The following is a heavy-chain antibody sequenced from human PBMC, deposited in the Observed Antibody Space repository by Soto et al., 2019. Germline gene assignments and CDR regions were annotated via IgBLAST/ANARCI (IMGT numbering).Heavy chain of an antibody. Sequence: XSVKVSFKVSGYTLTELFMHWVRQAPGKGLEWMGGFDPEDGETIYAQKFQGRVTVTEDTSTDTAYMELRRLRFDDTAVYYCARGGYYGSGAYWGQGTLVTVSS. CDR2: FDPEDGET. J-gene: IGHJ4*02. V-gene: IGHV1-24*01. CDR3: ARGGYYGSGAY. CDR1: GYTLTELF. D-gene: IGHD3-10*01.